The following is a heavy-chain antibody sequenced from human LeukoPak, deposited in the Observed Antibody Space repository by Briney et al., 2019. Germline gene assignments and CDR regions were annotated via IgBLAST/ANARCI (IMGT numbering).Heavy chain of an antibody. Sequence: SETLSLTCTVSGGSISSYYWSWIRQPPGKGLEWIGYIYYSGTTNYNPSLKSRVTISVDKSKNQFSLKLSSVTAADTAVYYCARGVYIAAAQYGYWGQGTLVTVSS. J-gene: IGHJ4*02. V-gene: IGHV4-59*01. CDR1: GGSISSYY. CDR2: IYYSGTT. CDR3: ARGVYIAAAQYGY. D-gene: IGHD6-13*01.